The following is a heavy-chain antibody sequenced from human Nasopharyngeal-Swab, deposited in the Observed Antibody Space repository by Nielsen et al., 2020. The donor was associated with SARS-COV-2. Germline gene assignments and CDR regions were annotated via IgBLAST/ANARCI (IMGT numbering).Heavy chain of an antibody. D-gene: IGHD3-9*01. Sequence: SETLSLTCTVSGDSISGRSFYWNWIRQPAGKGLEWVGRVYSSGSTDYNPSLKSRVSISIDTSKNRFSLNLSSVTAADTAVYYCARDVHYDILTGYYSYWGQGTLVTVSS. J-gene: IGHJ4*02. CDR3: ARDVHYDILTGYYSY. CDR1: GDSISGRSFY. CDR2: VYSSGST. V-gene: IGHV4-61*02.